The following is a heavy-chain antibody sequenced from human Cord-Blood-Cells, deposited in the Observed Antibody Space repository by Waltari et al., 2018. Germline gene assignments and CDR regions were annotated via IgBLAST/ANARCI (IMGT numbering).Heavy chain of an antibody. CDR2: INPNIGGT. D-gene: IGHD5-12*01. CDR1: GYTFTGYY. Sequence: QVQLVQSGAEVKKPGASVKVSCKASGYTFTGYYMHWVRQAPGQGLEWMGWINPNIGGTNYAQKFQGGVTMTRDTSISTAYMELSRLRSDDTAVYYCARVRRSGYDLSAFDIWGQGTMVTVSS. CDR3: ARVRRSGYDLSAFDI. V-gene: IGHV1-2*02. J-gene: IGHJ3*02.